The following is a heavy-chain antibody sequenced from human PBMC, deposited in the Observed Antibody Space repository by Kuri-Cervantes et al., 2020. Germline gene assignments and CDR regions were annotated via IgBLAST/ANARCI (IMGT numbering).Heavy chain of an antibody. D-gene: IGHD6-19*01. V-gene: IGHV4-39*01. CDR1: GASISSSSYY. J-gene: IGHJ4*02. Sequence: SQTLSLTCAVSGASISSSSYYWGWIRQPPGKGLEWIGSIYYSGSTYYNPSLKSRVTISVDTSKNQFSLKLSSMTVADTAVYYCARRSGWYGNFDYWSQGTLVTVSS. CDR2: IYYSGST. CDR3: ARRSGWYGNFDY.